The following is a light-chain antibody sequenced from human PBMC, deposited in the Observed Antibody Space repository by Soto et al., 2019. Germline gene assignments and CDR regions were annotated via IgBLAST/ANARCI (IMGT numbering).Light chain of an antibody. CDR1: NSNIGTNH. J-gene: IGLJ1*01. V-gene: IGLV1-51*01. CDR3: RPWDSSLSVGYV. Sequence: QSVLTQPPSVSAAPGQKVTISCSGSNSNIGTNHVSWYQQLPGTAPKLLIYDNNNRPSGIPDRFSGSRSGTSATLDITGLQTGDESEYYCRPWDSSLSVGYVFGTGTNLTVL. CDR2: DNN.